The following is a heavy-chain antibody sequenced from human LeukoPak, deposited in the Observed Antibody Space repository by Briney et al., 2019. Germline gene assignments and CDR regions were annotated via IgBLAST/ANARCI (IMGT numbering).Heavy chain of an antibody. CDR3: ASARTSSRSWFTFDY. V-gene: IGHV4-34*01. CDR2: INHSGST. J-gene: IGHJ4*02. CDR1: GGSFSGYF. D-gene: IGHD6-13*01. Sequence: SETLSLTCAVYGGSFSGYFWSWIRQPPGKGLEWIGEINHSGSTNYNPSLKSRVTISVDTSKNQLSLELSSVTAADTAVYYCASARTSSRSWFTFDYWGQGILVTVSS.